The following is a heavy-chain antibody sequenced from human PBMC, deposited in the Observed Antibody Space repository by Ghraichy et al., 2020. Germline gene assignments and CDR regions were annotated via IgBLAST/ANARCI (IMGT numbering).Heavy chain of an antibody. V-gene: IGHV3-48*02. CDR2: INSGSTTI. J-gene: IGHJ4*02. CDR1: GFVFSSYS. Sequence: GESLRLSCAASGFVFSSYSMNWVRQAPGKGLEWVSYINSGSTTIHYADSVKGRFTISRDNAKNSLYLQMNSLRDEDTAVFYCAREYYHEWFWGQGTLVTVSS. CDR3: AREYYHEWF. D-gene: IGHD3-22*01.